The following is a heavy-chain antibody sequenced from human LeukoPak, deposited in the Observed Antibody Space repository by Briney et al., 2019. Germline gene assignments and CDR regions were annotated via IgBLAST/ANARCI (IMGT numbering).Heavy chain of an antibody. V-gene: IGHV5-51*01. J-gene: IGHJ4*02. CDR2: IYPSDSDT. D-gene: IGHD3-22*01. CDR3: ARRPTSGYYLFDY. Sequence: GESLKISCKASGYSFSSHWIGWVRQVPGKGLEWIGIIYPSDSDTKYSPSFQGQVTISADKSISTAYLQWSGLKASDTAMYYCARRPTSGYYLFDYWGQGTLVTVSS. CDR1: GYSFSSHW.